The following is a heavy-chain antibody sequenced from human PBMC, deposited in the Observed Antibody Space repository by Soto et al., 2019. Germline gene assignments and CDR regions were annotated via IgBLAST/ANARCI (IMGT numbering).Heavy chain of an antibody. CDR1: GGSISSYY. Sequence: TSETLSLTCTVSGGSISSYYWSWIRQPPGKGLEWIGYIYYSGSTNYNPSLKSRVTISVDTSKNQFSLKLSSVTAADTAVYYCARAFLVTTPYFDYWGQGTLVTVSS. J-gene: IGHJ4*02. D-gene: IGHD2-21*02. V-gene: IGHV4-59*01. CDR3: ARAFLVTTPYFDY. CDR2: IYYSGST.